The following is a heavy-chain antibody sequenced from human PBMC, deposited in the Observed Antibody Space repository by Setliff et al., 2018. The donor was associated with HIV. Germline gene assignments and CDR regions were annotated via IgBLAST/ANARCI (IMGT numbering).Heavy chain of an antibody. D-gene: IGHD4-4*01. Sequence: SVKVSCKASGGTFSSYAISWVRQAPGQGLDWMGRIIPILGVANYAQRFQGKVTITADESTNTVYMSLSSLGSQDTAIYYCSIVRIDYSKRLYYSPYWGQGTLVTVSS. CDR3: SIVRIDYSKRLYYSPY. CDR2: IIPILGVA. V-gene: IGHV1-69*04. J-gene: IGHJ4*02. CDR1: GGTFSSYA.